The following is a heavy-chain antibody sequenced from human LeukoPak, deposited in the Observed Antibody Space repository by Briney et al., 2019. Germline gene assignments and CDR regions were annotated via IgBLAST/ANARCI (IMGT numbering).Heavy chain of an antibody. CDR2: LYPDESET. D-gene: IGHD6-13*01. J-gene: IGHJ3*02. CDR1: GYIFPRYW. CDR3: ARPPYTSSSDAFDI. V-gene: IGHV5-51*01. Sequence: GEALNLSCKGFGYIFPRYWIVRERDTPGHGLECMGILYPDESETKYSPPFQGQVTISADKSISTAFLPWSSLKASDTAMYYCARPPYTSSSDAFDIWGQLTMVTASS.